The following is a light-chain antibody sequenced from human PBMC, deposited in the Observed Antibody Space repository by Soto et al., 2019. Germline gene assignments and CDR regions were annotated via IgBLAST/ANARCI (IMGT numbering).Light chain of an antibody. CDR1: QSISSY. J-gene: IGKJ5*01. CDR2: AAS. Sequence: QMTHSASSLSASLGDRVTIPCPASQSISSYLNWYQQKKGKAPKLLIYAASSLQSGVPSRFSGSGYGTDFNLTISSLQPEDFATYYCQQSYSTFITFGQGTRLEIK. V-gene: IGKV1-39*01. CDR3: QQSYSTFIT.